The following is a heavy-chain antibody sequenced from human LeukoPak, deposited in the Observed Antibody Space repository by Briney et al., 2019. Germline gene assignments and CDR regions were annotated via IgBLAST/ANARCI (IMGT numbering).Heavy chain of an antibody. D-gene: IGHD2-8*01. CDR3: ARDREWRFDP. Sequence: SETLSLTCAVYGGTFSGYYWSWIRQAPGKGLEWIGEINHSGSTNYNPSLKSRVTISVDTSKNQFTLKLNSVTAADTAVYYCARDREWRFDPWGQGTLVTASS. V-gene: IGHV4-34*01. J-gene: IGHJ5*02. CDR1: GGTFSGYY. CDR2: INHSGST.